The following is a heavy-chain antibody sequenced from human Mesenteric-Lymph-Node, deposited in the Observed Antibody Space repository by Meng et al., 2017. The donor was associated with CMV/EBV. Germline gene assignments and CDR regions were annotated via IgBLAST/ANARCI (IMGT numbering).Heavy chain of an antibody. CDR2: INHSGST. CDR1: GGSFSGYY. Sequence: VQLLQWCRGLLEPSENRSVTGAVYGGSFSGYYWNWIRQSPEKGLEWIGEINHSGSTTYNPSFTSRIIISVDTSTNQISLNMSSVTAADTAVYYCARGSSYDILTGYFDYWGQGALVTVSS. D-gene: IGHD3-9*01. CDR3: ARGSSYDILTGYFDY. V-gene: IGHV4-34*01. J-gene: IGHJ4*02.